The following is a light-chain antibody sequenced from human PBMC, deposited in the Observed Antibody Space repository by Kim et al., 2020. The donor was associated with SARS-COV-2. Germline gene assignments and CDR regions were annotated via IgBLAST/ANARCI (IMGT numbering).Light chain of an antibody. V-gene: IGLV3-19*01. Sequence: LRPTLLTPCQAALLSSSYSTWYHPNPSPAPILVVFSKNNRPSRLPARFSGSSSGSTASLPIAGAQSEDEADYYFHSRDIIANDVIFGGGTQLTVL. J-gene: IGLJ2*01. CDR3: HSRDIIANDVI. CDR2: SKN. CDR1: LLSSSY.